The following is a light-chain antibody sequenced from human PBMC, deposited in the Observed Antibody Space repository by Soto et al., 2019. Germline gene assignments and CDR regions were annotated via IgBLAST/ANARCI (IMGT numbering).Light chain of an antibody. Sequence: QSALTQPASLSGSHGQSITISCTGTTSDVGGYNSVSWFQHLPDKAPKLIISEVTLRPSGVSNLFSGSKSANTASLTISGLQAEDEADYYCASYTTSGTVLFGGGTQLTVL. V-gene: IGLV2-14*01. J-gene: IGLJ2*01. CDR3: ASYTTSGTVL. CDR2: EVT. CDR1: TSDVGGYNS.